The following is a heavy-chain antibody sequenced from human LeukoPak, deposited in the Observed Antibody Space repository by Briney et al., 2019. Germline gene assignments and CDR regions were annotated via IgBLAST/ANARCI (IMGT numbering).Heavy chain of an antibody. Sequence: AGGSLRLSCAASGFIFSGYSMNWVRQAPGKGLEWISYISSSSTTMYYADSVKGRFTISRDNPKISLYLQMNSLRAEDTAVYHCVRGSGGYDPLAFDSWGQGTLVTVSS. D-gene: IGHD5-12*01. V-gene: IGHV3-48*04. CDR3: VRGSGGYDPLAFDS. J-gene: IGHJ4*02. CDR1: GFIFSGYS. CDR2: ISSSSTTM.